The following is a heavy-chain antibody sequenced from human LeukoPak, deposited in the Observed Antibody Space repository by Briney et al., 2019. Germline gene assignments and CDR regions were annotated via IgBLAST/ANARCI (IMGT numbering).Heavy chain of an antibody. CDR2: ISASGGST. D-gene: IGHD2-2*01. Sequence: GGSLRLSCAASGFTFSSYAMNWVRQAPGKGLEGVSTISASGGSTYYFVKGRFTISRDNSKNTLYLQMNSLRAEGTAVYYCAKGYCSSTNCKESFFDYWGQGTLVTVSS. V-gene: IGHV3-23*01. J-gene: IGHJ4*02. CDR3: AKGYCSSTNCKESFFDY. CDR1: GFTFSSYA.